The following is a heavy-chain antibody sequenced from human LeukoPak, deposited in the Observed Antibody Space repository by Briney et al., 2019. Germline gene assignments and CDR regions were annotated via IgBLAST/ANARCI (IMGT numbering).Heavy chain of an antibody. D-gene: IGHD4/OR15-4a*01. J-gene: IGHJ4*02. CDR1: GGSMNSYY. CDR3: ARDRNGNGATYFSY. Sequence: SETLSLTCTVSGGSMNSYYWSWLRQPAGKGVEWIGRIYGSGTTLYNPSLESRVTMSVDTSKKQFSLKLTSVTAADTAVYYCARDRNGNGATYFSYWGQGILVTVSS. V-gene: IGHV4-4*07. CDR2: IYGSGTT.